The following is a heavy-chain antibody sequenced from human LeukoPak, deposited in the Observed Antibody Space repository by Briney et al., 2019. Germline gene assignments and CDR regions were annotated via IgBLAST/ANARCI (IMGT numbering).Heavy chain of an antibody. CDR1: GFTFSNYG. D-gene: IGHD2-2*01. CDR2: ISYDGSNK. Sequence: GALRLSCAASGFTFSNYGMHWVRQAPGKGLEWVAVISYDGSNKDYADSVKGRFTISRDNAKSSLYLQMNSLRAEDTAVYYCARDRRVPAAIHAFDIWGQGTMVTVSS. J-gene: IGHJ3*02. CDR3: ARDRRVPAAIHAFDI. V-gene: IGHV3-30*03.